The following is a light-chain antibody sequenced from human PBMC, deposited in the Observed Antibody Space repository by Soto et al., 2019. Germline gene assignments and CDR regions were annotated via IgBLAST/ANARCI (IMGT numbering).Light chain of an antibody. CDR3: QQYGSSPPIT. CDR2: GAS. CDR1: QSVSSSY. V-gene: IGKV3-20*01. J-gene: IGKJ5*01. Sequence: IGVTKSAATLSVSPGERATLSCRASQSVSSSYLAWYQHKPGQAPRLLIYGASSRATGIPDRFSGSGSGTDFTLTISRLEPEDFAVYYCQQYGSSPPITFGQGTRLENK.